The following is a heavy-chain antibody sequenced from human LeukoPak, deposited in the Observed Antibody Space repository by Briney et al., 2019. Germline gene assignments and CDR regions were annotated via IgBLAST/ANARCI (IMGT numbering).Heavy chain of an antibody. Sequence: EASVKVSCKASGYTFTSYYMHWVRQAPGQGLEWMGIINPSGGSTSYAQKLQGRVTMTRDTSTSTVYMELSSLRSEDTAVYYCARVCGPRPARRAFDIWGQGTMVTVSS. CDR2: INPSGGST. CDR3: ARVCGPRPARRAFDI. D-gene: IGHD1-14*01. CDR1: GYTFTSYY. V-gene: IGHV1-46*01. J-gene: IGHJ3*02.